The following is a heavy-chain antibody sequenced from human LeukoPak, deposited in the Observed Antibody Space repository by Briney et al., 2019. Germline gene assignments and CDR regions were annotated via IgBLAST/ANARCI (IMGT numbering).Heavy chain of an antibody. CDR2: MNPNSGNT. CDR1: GYTFTSYD. V-gene: IGHV1-8*03. D-gene: IGHD1-26*01. J-gene: IGHJ3*02. CDR3: AKDRGRSYRNAFDI. Sequence: ASVKVSCKASGYTFTSYDINWVRQATGQGLEWMGWMNPNSGNTGYAQKFQGRVTITRNTSISTAYMELSSLRSEDTAVYYCAKDRGRSYRNAFDIWGQGTMVTVSS.